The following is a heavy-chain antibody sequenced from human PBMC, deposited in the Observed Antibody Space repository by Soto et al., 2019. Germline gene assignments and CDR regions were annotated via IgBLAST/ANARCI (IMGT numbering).Heavy chain of an antibody. D-gene: IGHD6-19*01. J-gene: IGHJ5*02. V-gene: IGHV4-59*01. CDR1: GGPIGGYD. Sequence: PSETLSLTCTVSGGPIGGYDWSWIRQPPGKGLEWIGYIYYSGRTNYNPSLKSRVTISLDKSKNQFSLRLISVTAADTAVYYCTREQSDDNYSDPWGQGTLVTVS. CDR2: IYYSGRT. CDR3: TREQSDDNYSDP.